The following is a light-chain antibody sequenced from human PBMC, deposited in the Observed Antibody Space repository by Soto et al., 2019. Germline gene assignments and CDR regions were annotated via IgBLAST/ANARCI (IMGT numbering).Light chain of an antibody. CDR1: SSDVGGSNY. V-gene: IGLV2-14*01. Sequence: QSALTQPASVSGSPGQSITISCSGTSSDVGGSNYVSWYQHHPGQAPKLIIYEVNNRPSGVSNHFSGSKSGNTASLTISGLQADDEADYYCTSYTNNQVFGGGTKLTVL. J-gene: IGLJ3*02. CDR3: TSYTNNQV. CDR2: EVN.